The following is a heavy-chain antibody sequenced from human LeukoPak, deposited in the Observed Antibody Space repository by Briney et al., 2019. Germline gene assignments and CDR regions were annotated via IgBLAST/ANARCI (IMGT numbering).Heavy chain of an antibody. CDR1: GFTIANHG. CDR2: IYSGGST. J-gene: IGHJ4*02. CDR3: ARGRSGWYYFDY. V-gene: IGHV3-53*01. D-gene: IGHD6-19*01. Sequence: GGSLRLSCAVSGFTIANHGMHWVRQAPGKGLEWVSVIYSGGSTYYADSVKGRFTISRDNSKNTLYLQMNSLRAEDTAVYYCARGRSGWYYFDYWGQGTLVTVSS.